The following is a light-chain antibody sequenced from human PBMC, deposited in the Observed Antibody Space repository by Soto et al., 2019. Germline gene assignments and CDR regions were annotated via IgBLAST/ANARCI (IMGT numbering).Light chain of an antibody. CDR3: QQSDSVPYT. V-gene: IGKV1-39*01. CDR2: ATS. J-gene: IGKJ2*01. Sequence: DIPMTQSPSSMYASVGDRVTITCRASQNIGNYLNWYQQQPGKAPKLLIRATSTLQSGVPSTFSGSGSGTYFTLTISCLQSADFATYYCQQSDSVPYTFGQGTKVEMK. CDR1: QNIGNY.